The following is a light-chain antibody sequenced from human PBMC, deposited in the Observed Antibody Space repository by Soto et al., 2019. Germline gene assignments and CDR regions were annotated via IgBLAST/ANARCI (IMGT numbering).Light chain of an antibody. J-gene: IGKJ2*01. Sequence: IVLTQSPGTLSLSPGERATLSCRASQSISNNYLAWYQQRPGQSPRLLISGASSRATSIPDRFSGSGSGTDFTLTISRLEPEDFAVYYCQKYGSSPYTFGQGTKLDIK. CDR3: QKYGSSPYT. V-gene: IGKV3-20*01. CDR1: QSISNNY. CDR2: GAS.